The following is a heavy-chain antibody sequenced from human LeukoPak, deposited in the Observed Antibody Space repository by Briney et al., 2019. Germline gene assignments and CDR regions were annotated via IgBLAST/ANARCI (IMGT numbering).Heavy chain of an antibody. CDR2: IYYSGST. CDR1: GGSISSYY. V-gene: IGHV4-59*08. CDR3: ARMGWSYYDILTGYYPLVDY. Sequence: PSETLSLTCTVSGGSISSYYWSWIRQPPGKGLGWIGYIYYSGSTNYNPSLKSRVTISVDTSKNQLSLKLSSVTAADTAVYYCARMGWSYYDILTGYYPLVDYWGQGTLVTVSS. J-gene: IGHJ4*02. D-gene: IGHD3-9*01.